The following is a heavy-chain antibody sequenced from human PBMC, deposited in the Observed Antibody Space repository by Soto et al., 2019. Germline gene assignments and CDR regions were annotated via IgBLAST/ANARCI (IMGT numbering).Heavy chain of an antibody. V-gene: IGHV3-11*01. CDR3: ARDRYSSSWYLDY. CDR2: ISSSGSTI. J-gene: IGHJ4*02. Sequence: LRLSCAASGFTFSDYYMSWIRQAPGKGLEWVSYISSSGSTIYYADSVKGRFTISRDNANNSLYLQMNSLRAEDTAVYYCARDRYSSSWYLDYWGQGTLVTVSS. D-gene: IGHD6-13*01. CDR1: GFTFSDYY.